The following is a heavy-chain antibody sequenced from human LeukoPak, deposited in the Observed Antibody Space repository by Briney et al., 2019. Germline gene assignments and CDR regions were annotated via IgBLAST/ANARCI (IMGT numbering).Heavy chain of an antibody. CDR2: IKQDGSEK. CDR3: AREELYRAFDI. D-gene: IGHD1-7*01. J-gene: IGHJ3*02. CDR1: GFTFSNYW. V-gene: IGHV3-7*01. Sequence: GGSLRLSCAASGFTFSNYWMSWVRQAPGKGLEWVANIKQDGSEKYYVNSVKGRFTISRDNAKNSLYLQMNSLRAEDTAVYYCAREELYRAFDIWGRGTMVTVSS.